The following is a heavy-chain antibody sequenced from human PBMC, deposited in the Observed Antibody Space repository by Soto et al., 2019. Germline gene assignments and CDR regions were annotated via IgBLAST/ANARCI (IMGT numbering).Heavy chain of an antibody. CDR1: GYVITNGYH. CDR2: IPHSGDT. V-gene: IGHV4-38-2*01. D-gene: IGHD2-2*01. CDR3: TRIYCTNTSCFINGMDV. J-gene: IGHJ6*02. Sequence: SETLSLTCAVSGYVITNGYHWGWIRQPPGKELEWIGTIPHSGDTYYNPSLKSRVTISIDTAKNHLSLILSSVTAADTATYYCTRIYCTNTSCFINGMDVWGQGTTVTASS.